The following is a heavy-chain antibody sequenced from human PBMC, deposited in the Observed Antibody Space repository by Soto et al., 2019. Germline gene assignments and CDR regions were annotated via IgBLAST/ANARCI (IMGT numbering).Heavy chain of an antibody. CDR2: IYYSGST. CDR3: ARGIVLMVYAILANWFDP. V-gene: IGHV4-39*01. CDR1: GGSISSSSYY. J-gene: IGHJ5*02. Sequence: QLQLQESGPGLVKPSETLSLTCTVSGGSISSSSYYWGWIRQPPGKGLEWIGSIYYSGSTYYNPSLKSRVTISVATSKNQFSLKLSSVTAADTAVYYCARGIVLMVYAILANWFDPWGQGTLVTVSS. D-gene: IGHD2-8*01.